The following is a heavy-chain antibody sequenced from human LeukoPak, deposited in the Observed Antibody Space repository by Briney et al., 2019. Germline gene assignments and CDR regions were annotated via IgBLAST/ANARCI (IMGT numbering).Heavy chain of an antibody. D-gene: IGHD3-9*01. Sequence: SETLSLTCTVSGGSFSSGGYYWSWIRQHPGKGLEWIGYISYSGNTYYNPSLKSRVTISVDTSKNRFSLKLSSVTAADTAVYYCARNRHYDVLTASGGWFDPWGQGTLVTVSS. CDR3: ARNRHYDVLTASGGWFDP. V-gene: IGHV4-31*03. CDR1: GGSFSSGGYY. J-gene: IGHJ5*02. CDR2: ISYSGNT.